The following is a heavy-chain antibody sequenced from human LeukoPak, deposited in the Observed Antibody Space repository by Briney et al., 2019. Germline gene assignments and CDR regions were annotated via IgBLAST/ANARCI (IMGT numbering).Heavy chain of an antibody. Sequence: SETLSLTCTVSGGSISSYYWSWIRQPPGKGLERIGYIYYSGSTNYNPSLKSRVTISVDTSKNQFSLKLSSVTAADTAVYYCARNYYDSSGYYQDAFDIWGQGTMVTVSS. J-gene: IGHJ3*02. CDR2: IYYSGST. CDR1: GGSISSYY. V-gene: IGHV4-59*01. D-gene: IGHD3-22*01. CDR3: ARNYYDSSGYYQDAFDI.